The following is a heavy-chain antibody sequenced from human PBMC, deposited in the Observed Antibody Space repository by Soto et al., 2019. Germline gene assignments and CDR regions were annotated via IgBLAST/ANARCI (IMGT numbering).Heavy chain of an antibody. Sequence: PXETLSLTCTVSGCSISSYYWSWIRQPAGKGLEWIGRIYTSGSTNYNPSLKSRVTMSVDTSKNQFSLKLSSVTAADTAVYYCARDRGYNSRDNWFDHWGQGTLVTVSS. CDR1: GCSISSYY. CDR3: ARDRGYNSRDNWFDH. CDR2: IYTSGST. V-gene: IGHV4-4*07. J-gene: IGHJ5*02. D-gene: IGHD5-12*01.